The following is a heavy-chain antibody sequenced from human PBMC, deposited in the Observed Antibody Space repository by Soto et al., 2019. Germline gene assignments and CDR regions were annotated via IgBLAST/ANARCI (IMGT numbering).Heavy chain of an antibody. CDR1: GGSISSGGYY. V-gene: IGHV4-31*03. J-gene: IGHJ5*02. Sequence: QVQLQESGPGLVKPSQTLSLTCTVSGGSISSGGYYWSWIRQHPGKGLEWIGYIYYSGSTYYNPSLKSRVTISVDTSKNQFSLKLSSVTAADTAVYYRARGGYCSGGSCYNWFDPWGQGTLVTVSS. CDR3: ARGGYCSGGSCYNWFDP. CDR2: IYYSGST. D-gene: IGHD2-15*01.